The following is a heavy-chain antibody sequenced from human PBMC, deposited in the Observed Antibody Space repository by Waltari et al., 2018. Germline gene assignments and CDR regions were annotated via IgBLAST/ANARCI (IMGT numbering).Heavy chain of an antibody. D-gene: IGHD1-7*01. CDR3: ARDLNYPPPFDAFDI. Sequence: QVQLVQSGAEVTKPGASVKVACTASGYTFPGHYMHSVRPATGKGLEWMGGINPNSGGTNYAQKFQGRVTMTRDTSISTAYMELSRLRSDDTAVYYCARDLNYPPPFDAFDIWGQGTMVTVSS. J-gene: IGHJ3*02. CDR1: GYTFPGHY. V-gene: IGHV1-2*02. CDR2: INPNSGGT.